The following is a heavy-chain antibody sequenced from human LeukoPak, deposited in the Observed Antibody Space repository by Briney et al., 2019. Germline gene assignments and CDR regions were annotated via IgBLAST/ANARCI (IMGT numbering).Heavy chain of an antibody. V-gene: IGHV1-69*06. CDR3: ASSNYSSLNY. CDR1: GYTFTSYY. CDR2: IIPIFGTA. Sequence: GASVKVSCKASGYTFTSYYMHWVRQAPGQGLEWMGGIIPIFGTANYAQKFQGRVTITADKSASTAYMELSSLRSEDTAVYYCASSNYSSLNYWGQGTLVTVSS. J-gene: IGHJ4*02. D-gene: IGHD6-13*01.